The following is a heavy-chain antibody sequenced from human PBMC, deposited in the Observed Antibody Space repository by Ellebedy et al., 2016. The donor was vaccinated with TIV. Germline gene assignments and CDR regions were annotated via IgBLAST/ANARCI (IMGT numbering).Heavy chain of an antibody. D-gene: IGHD3-10*01. Sequence: GESLKISCAASGFIFSSYGMHWVRQAPGKGLEWVAVIWYDGSNTKYVDSVKGRFTISRDNSKNTLYLQMNSLRAEDTAVYYCARWAMVRGVNWGQGTLVTVSS. CDR2: IWYDGSNT. V-gene: IGHV3-33*01. J-gene: IGHJ4*02. CDR1: GFIFSSYG. CDR3: ARWAMVRGVN.